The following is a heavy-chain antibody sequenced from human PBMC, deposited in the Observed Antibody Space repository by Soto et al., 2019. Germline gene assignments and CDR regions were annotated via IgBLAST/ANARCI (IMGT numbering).Heavy chain of an antibody. D-gene: IGHD3-10*01. V-gene: IGHV1-46*01. CDR2: INPGVGST. J-gene: IGHJ6*02. CDR1: GYTFSSYY. Sequence: QAQLVQSGAEVKKPGASLRISCMASGYTFSSYYVFWVRQAPGQGFEWMGVINPGVGSTTLAQKFQGRVTMSRDTSTSTLYMELSRLNSEDTAVYYCARGKRYSYGAGIPLYGMEVWGQGTTVTVSS. CDR3: ARGKRYSYGAGIPLYGMEV.